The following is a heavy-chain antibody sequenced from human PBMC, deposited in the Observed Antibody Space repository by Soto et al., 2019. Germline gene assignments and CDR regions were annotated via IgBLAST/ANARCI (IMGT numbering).Heavy chain of an antibody. D-gene: IGHD3-3*01. CDR3: ARGPPITIFGVVIYPRVSDYGMDV. CDR1: GYTFTVYY. V-gene: IGHV1-2*04. J-gene: IGHJ6*02. CDR2: INPNSGGT. Sequence: GASVKVSCKASGYTFTVYYMHWVRQAPGQGLEWMGWINPNSGGTNYAQKFQGWVTMTRDTSISTANMEMSRLRSDDTAVYYCARGPPITIFGVVIYPRVSDYGMDVWGQGTTVTVSS.